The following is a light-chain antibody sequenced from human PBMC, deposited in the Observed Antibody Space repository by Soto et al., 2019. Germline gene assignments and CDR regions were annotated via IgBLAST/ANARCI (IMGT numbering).Light chain of an antibody. Sequence: QSALTQPRSVSGSPGQSVTISCTGTSSDVGGYKYVSWYQQHPGKAPKFIIYDVSERPSGVPDRFSGSKSGNTASLTISGFGGEDGAVNYCSSYADSYRWVFGGGTQLTVL. CDR3: SSYADSYRWV. V-gene: IGLV2-11*01. J-gene: IGLJ3*02. CDR2: DVS. CDR1: SSDVGGYKY.